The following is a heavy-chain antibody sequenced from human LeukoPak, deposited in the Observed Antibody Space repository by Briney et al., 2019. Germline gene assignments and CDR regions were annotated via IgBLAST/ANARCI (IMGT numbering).Heavy chain of an antibody. Sequence: SETLSLTCAVYGGSFSGYYWSWIRQPPGKGLEWIGEINHSGSTNYNPSLKSRVTISVDTSKNQFSLKLSSVTAADTAVYYCARGGWFGERLTPCYYGMDVWGQGTTVTVSS. CDR1: GGSFSGYY. D-gene: IGHD3-10*01. CDR2: INHSGST. CDR3: ARGGWFGERLTPCYYGMDV. V-gene: IGHV4-34*01. J-gene: IGHJ6*02.